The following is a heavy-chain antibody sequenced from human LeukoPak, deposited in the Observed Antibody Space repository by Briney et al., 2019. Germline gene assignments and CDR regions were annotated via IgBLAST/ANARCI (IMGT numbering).Heavy chain of an antibody. CDR2: SRNRAKSYTA. V-gene: IGHV3-72*01. CDR3: SRDATGDH. D-gene: IGHD2-15*01. Sequence: GGSLRLSCAVSGFTFSDHYMDWVRQAPGKGLEWVGRSRNRAKSYTADYAASVKGRFTISRDDSKSTLYLQMNSLETEDTAVYYCSRDATGDHWGQGTLVSVSS. CDR1: GFTFSDHY. J-gene: IGHJ4*02.